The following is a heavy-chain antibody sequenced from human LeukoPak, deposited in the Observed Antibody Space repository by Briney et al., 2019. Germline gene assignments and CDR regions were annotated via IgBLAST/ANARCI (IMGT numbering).Heavy chain of an antibody. D-gene: IGHD4-23*01. V-gene: IGHV3-23*01. CDR3: AKGDYGGNGIDY. CDR1: GFTFGSFV. Sequence: GGSLRLSCAASGFTFGSFVMNWVRQAPGKGLEWVSAVTGSGGSTHYADSVKGRFTISRDSSSNTVSLQMNSLRAEDTAVYYCAKGDYGGNGIDYWGLGTLVTVSS. CDR2: VTGSGGST. J-gene: IGHJ4*02.